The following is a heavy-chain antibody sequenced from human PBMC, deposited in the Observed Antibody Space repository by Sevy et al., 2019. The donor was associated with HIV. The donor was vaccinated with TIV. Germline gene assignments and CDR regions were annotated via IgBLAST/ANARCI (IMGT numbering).Heavy chain of an antibody. CDR1: VFTFSSYG. CDR2: ISYDGSNK. D-gene: IGHD6-13*01. Sequence: GGSLRLSCAASVFTFSSYGMHWVRQAPGKGLEWVAVISYDGSNKYYADSVKGRFTISRDNSKNTLYLQMNSLRAEDTAVYYCAKAWIAAAGRVFDYWGQGTLVTVSS. J-gene: IGHJ4*02. CDR3: AKAWIAAAGRVFDY. V-gene: IGHV3-30*18.